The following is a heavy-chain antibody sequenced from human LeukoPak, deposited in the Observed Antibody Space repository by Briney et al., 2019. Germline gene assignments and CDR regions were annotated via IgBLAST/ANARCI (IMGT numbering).Heavy chain of an antibody. D-gene: IGHD1-26*01. J-gene: IGHJ4*02. CDR1: GFTFSTYT. V-gene: IGHV3-21*01. Sequence: GGSLRLSCTASGFTFSTYTMNWVRQAPGKGLEWDSSISSSSYYIYYADSVKGRFTISRDNAKNSLFLQMNSLRAEDTAVYYCGAAYSGSSPFDYWGQGTLVTVSS. CDR3: GAAYSGSSPFDY. CDR2: ISSSSYYI.